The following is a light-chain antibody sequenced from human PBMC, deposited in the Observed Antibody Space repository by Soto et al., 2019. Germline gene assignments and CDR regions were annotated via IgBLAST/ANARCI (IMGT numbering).Light chain of an antibody. V-gene: IGKV3-20*01. CDR2: GAS. CDR3: QQYGSSLPYLMYT. Sequence: EIVLTQSPGTLSLSPGERATLSCRASQSVSSSYLAWYQQKPGQAPRLLIYGASSRATGIPDRFSGSGSGTDFTLTISRLEPEDFAVYYCQQYGSSLPYLMYTFGQGTKLEIK. J-gene: IGKJ2*01. CDR1: QSVSSSY.